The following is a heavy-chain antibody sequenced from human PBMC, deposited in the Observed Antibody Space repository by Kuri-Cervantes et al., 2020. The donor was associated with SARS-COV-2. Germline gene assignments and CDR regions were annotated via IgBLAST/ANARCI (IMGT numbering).Heavy chain of an antibody. Sequence: SETLSLTCTVSGGSISSHFWSWIRQPPGKGLEWIGYIFYSGITNYNPSLKSRVTISVDTSKNQFSLKLSSVTAADTAVYYCAKRGGYCTNGVCYPRGGWFDPWGQGTLVTVSS. V-gene: IGHV4-59*11. CDR1: GGSISSHF. CDR2: IFYSGIT. CDR3: AKRGGYCTNGVCYPRGGWFDP. J-gene: IGHJ5*02. D-gene: IGHD2-8*01.